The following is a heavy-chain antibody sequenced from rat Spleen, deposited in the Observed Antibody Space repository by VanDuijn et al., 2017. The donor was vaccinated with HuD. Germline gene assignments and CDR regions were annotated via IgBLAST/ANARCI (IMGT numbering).Heavy chain of an antibody. CDR3: TTLLLQWSFDY. Sequence: EVQLVESGGGLVQPGRSLKLSCAASGFTFSNYGMHWIRQAPTKGLEWVATISYDGSSTYYRDSVKGRFTISRDNAKSTLYLQMDSLRSEDTATYYCTTLLLQWSFDYWGQGVMVTVSS. V-gene: IGHV5-19*01. D-gene: IGHD1-1*01. CDR1: GFTFSNYG. J-gene: IGHJ2*01. CDR2: ISYDGSST.